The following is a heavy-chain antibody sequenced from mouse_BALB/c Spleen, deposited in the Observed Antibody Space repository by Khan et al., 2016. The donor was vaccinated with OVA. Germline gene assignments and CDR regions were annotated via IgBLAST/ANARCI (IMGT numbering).Heavy chain of an antibody. J-gene: IGHJ2*01. D-gene: IGHD1-1*02. CDR1: GFSLTNYG. Sequence: QVQLQESGPGLVQPSQSLSITCTVSGFSLTNYGVHWVRQSPGKGLEWLGVIWSGGITDYNETFISRLSISKDISKSQAFFKMNSLQANDTAIYCVAKNGNGYFDYWGQGTTLTVSS. V-gene: IGHV2-2*02. CDR2: IWSGGIT. CDR3: AKNGNGYFDY.